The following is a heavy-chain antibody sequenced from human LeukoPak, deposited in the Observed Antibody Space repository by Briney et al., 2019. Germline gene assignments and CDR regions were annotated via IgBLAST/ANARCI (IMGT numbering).Heavy chain of an antibody. CDR1: GYPFTTYD. V-gene: IGHV1-8*01. J-gene: IGHJ2*01. D-gene: IGHD1-14*01. CDR3: ARISDHNWYFDL. Sequence: ASVKVSCKASGYPFTTYDINWVRKATGQGLEWMGWMNPSSGYTGYSQKFQGRVTMTRNTSITTTYMELSSLRSEDTAVYYCARISDHNWYFDLWGRGTLVTVSS. CDR2: MNPSSGYT.